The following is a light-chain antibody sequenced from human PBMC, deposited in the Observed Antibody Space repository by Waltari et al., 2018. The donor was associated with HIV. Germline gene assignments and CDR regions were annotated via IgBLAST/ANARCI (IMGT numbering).Light chain of an antibody. CDR2: GAS. CDR3: QQYGGSPMYT. J-gene: IGKJ2*01. Sequence: EIVLTQSPGTLYLSPGARATLSCRASQSVSSNYLVWYQQKRGQAPRLLIYGASRRATGIPDRFSGSGSGTDFTLTISRLEPEDFAMYYCQQYGGSPMYTFGQGTKLEIK. CDR1: QSVSSNY. V-gene: IGKV3-20*01.